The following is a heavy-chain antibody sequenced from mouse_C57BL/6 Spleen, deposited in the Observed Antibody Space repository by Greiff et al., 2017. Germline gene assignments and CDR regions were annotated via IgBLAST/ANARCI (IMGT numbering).Heavy chain of an antibody. V-gene: IGHV1-76*01. Sequence: VQLQQSGAELVRPGASVKLSCKASGYTFTDYYINWVKQRPGQGLEWIARIYPGSGNTYYNEKFKGKATLTAEKSSSTAYMQLSSLTSEDSAVYFCATLCDYDASPYYFDYWGQGTTLTVSS. J-gene: IGHJ2*01. CDR3: ATLCDYDASPYYFDY. D-gene: IGHD2-4*01. CDR2: IYPGSGNT. CDR1: GYTFTDYY.